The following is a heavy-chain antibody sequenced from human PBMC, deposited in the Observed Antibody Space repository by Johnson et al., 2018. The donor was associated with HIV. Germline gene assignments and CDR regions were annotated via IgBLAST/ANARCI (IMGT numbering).Heavy chain of an antibody. J-gene: IGHJ3*02. CDR3: ARVALGSFDI. V-gene: IGHV3-74*02. Sequence: EVQLVESGGGSVQPVGSLRLSCAASGFTFSSYLMHWVRQAPGKGLMWVSNIKTDGSNTNYADSVKGRFTISRDNAKNTVYLQMDSLRDEDMAVYYCARVALGSFDIWGQGTMVTVSA. D-gene: IGHD3-10*01. CDR1: GFTFSSYL. CDR2: IKTDGSNT.